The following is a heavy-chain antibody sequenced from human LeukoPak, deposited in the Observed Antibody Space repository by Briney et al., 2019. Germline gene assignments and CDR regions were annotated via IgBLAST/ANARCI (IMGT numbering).Heavy chain of an antibody. J-gene: IGHJ4*02. CDR2: SSTDNGNT. Sequence: ASVKVSCKASGYTFTNYGISWVRQAPGPGLEWMGWSSTDNGNTIYAQHFQGRVTMTRDTSTSTAYMELRSLRFDDTAVYFCVRVAMSGVVKNDYWGQGTLVTVSS. CDR3: VRVAMSGVVKNDY. D-gene: IGHD3-3*01. CDR1: GYTFTNYG. V-gene: IGHV1-18*01.